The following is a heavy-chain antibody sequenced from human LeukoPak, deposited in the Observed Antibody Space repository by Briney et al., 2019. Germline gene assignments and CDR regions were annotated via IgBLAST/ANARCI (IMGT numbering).Heavy chain of an antibody. CDR1: GGSFSGYY. CDR3: ARGIYDYGDYRPIDNWFDP. D-gene: IGHD4-17*01. J-gene: IGHJ5*02. V-gene: IGHV4-34*01. Sequence: SETLSLTCAVYGGSFSGYYWSWIRQPPGKGLEWIGEINHSGSTNYNPSLKSRVTISVDTSKNQFSLKLSSVTAADTAVYYCARGIYDYGDYRPIDNWFDPWGQGTLVTVSS. CDR2: INHSGST.